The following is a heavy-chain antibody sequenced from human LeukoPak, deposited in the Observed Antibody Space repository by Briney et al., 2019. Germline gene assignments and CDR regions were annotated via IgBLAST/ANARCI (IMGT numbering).Heavy chain of an antibody. CDR1: GYTFTSYY. CDR2: INPSGGST. CDR3: ARDSYGFPHYYGMDV. Sequence: ASVKVSCKASGYTFTSYYMHWVRQAPGQGLEWMGIINPSGGSTSYAQKFQGRVTITADKSTSTAYMELSSLRSEDTAVYYCARDSYGFPHYYGMDVWGQGTTVTVSS. V-gene: IGHV1-46*01. J-gene: IGHJ6*02. D-gene: IGHD5-18*01.